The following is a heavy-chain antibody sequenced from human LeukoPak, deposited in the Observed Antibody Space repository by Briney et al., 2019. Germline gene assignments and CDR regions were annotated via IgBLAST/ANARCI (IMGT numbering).Heavy chain of an antibody. J-gene: IGHJ4*02. CDR2: ISWKSGSI. V-gene: IGHV3-9*01. CDR3: AKSTSGSYYNPYFDC. CDR1: GLTFDDYA. Sequence: GGSLRLSCAASGLTFDDYAMHWVRQAPGKGLEWVSGISWKSGSIGYAGSVKGRFTISRDNAKNSLYLQMNSLRTEDTALYYCAKSTSGSYYNPYFDCWGQGTLVTVSS. D-gene: IGHD1-26*01.